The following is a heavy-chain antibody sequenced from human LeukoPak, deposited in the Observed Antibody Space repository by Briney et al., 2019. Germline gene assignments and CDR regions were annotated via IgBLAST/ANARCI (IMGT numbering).Heavy chain of an antibody. D-gene: IGHD2-15*01. Sequence: GRSLRLSCAASGFTFRTYAMHWVRQDPGKGLEWVALISYDGSTSFYADSVKGRFTLSRDNSKNTLYLQMISLRPEDTGLYYCARSECSGGNCYSLFDHWGQGTLVTVSS. J-gene: IGHJ4*02. CDR2: ISYDGSTS. V-gene: IGHV3-30-3*01. CDR3: ARSECSGGNCYSLFDH. CDR1: GFTFRTYA.